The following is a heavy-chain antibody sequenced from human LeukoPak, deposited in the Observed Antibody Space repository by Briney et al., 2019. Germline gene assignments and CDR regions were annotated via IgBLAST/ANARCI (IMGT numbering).Heavy chain of an antibody. CDR1: GFSLVDYS. J-gene: IGHJ4*02. V-gene: IGHV3-21*01. CDR2: ISRNSGYI. D-gene: IGHD1-1*01. Sequence: PGGSLRLSCEASGFSLVDYSMNWVRQAPGKGLEWVSSISRNSGYIFYADAVQGRFTTSRDNAKNSLYLRMNSLRAEDTAVYYCARFPEGDANWAIDFWGPGILVTVSS. CDR3: ARFPEGDANWAIDF.